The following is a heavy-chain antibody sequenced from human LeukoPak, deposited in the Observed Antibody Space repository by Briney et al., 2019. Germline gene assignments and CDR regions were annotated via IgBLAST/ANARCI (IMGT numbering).Heavy chain of an antibody. CDR1: GLTFNLYP. J-gene: IGHJ5*02. V-gene: IGHV3-33*01. CDR2: VWADGSNT. D-gene: IGHD2-15*01. CDR3: ATAVPSEGYWLDT. Sequence: GGSLRLSCTASGLTFNLYPMHWVRQAPGKGLEWVGVVWADGSNTYYGDSVKGRFTISRDNSENTLYLQMKSLRIDDTAVYYCATAVPSEGYWLDTWGQGTLVTVSS.